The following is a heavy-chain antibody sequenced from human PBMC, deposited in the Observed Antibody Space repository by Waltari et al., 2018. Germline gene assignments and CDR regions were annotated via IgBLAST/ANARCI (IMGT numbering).Heavy chain of an antibody. D-gene: IGHD3-9*01. CDR1: GFTFSSHA. V-gene: IGHV3-23*04. CDR3: AKDRGEKFYEILTGYHPYGIDV. Sequence: EVQLVESGGGLVQPGGSLRLSCAASGFTFSSHAMSWVRQAPGKGLEWVSSISGNGYTTYHAESVKCQFTISRDDSKNTVYLQMNSLRVEDTAEYYCAKDRGEKFYEILTGYHPYGIDVWGQGTTVTVSS. J-gene: IGHJ6*02. CDR2: ISGNGYTT.